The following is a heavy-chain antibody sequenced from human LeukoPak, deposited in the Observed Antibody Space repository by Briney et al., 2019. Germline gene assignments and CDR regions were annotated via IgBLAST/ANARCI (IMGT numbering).Heavy chain of an antibody. J-gene: IGHJ4*02. CDR2: IDTTSSTI. CDR1: GFTFSTYS. CDR3: AGGTTSLDY. D-gene: IGHD2/OR15-2a*01. V-gene: IGHV3-48*01. Sequence: GGSLRLSCAASGFTFSTYSMNWVRQAPGKGLEWVSYIDTTSSTINYADSVKGRFTISRDISKNTLYLQMNSLRAEDTAVYYCAGGTTSLDYWGQGTLVTVSS.